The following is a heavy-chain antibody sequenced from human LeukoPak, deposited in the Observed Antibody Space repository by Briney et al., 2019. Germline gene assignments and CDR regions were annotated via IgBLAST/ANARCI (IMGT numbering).Heavy chain of an antibody. CDR3: ARVLPGAVAGPLDY. D-gene: IGHD6-19*01. J-gene: IGHJ4*02. CDR1: GFTFSSYN. Sequence: AGGSLRLSCAASGFTFSSYNMNWVRQAPGKGLEWVSSISSSSSYIYYADSVKGRFTISRDNAKNSLYLQMNSLRAEDTAVYYCARVLPGAVAGPLDYWGQGTPGTVSS. CDR2: ISSSSSYI. V-gene: IGHV3-21*01.